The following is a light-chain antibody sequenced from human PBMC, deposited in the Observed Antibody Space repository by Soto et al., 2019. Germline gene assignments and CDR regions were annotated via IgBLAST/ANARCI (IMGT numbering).Light chain of an antibody. CDR3: QQSYSMPLT. Sequence: DIQLTQSPSSLSASVGDRVTITCRASQSISSHLNWYQQKPGKAPKLLIYAASSLQSGVPSRFSGSGSGTHFTLTISSLQPEDFATYYCQQSYSMPLTFGGGTKVEIK. V-gene: IGKV1-39*01. J-gene: IGKJ4*01. CDR2: AAS. CDR1: QSISSH.